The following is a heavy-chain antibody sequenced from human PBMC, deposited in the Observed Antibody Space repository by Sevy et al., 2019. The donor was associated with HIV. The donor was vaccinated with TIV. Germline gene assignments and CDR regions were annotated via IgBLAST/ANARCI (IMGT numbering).Heavy chain of an antibody. J-gene: IGHJ6*02. CDR2: IYTSGST. D-gene: IGHD3-10*01. Sequence: SETLSLTCTVSGGSISSYYWSWIRQPAGKGLEWIGRIYTSGSTNYNPSLKSRVTMSVDTSKNQFSLKLSSVTAADTAVYYCAGDGMVRGVTGDYYYYGMDVWGQGTTVTVSS. CDR1: GGSISSYY. CDR3: AGDGMVRGVTGDYYYYGMDV. V-gene: IGHV4-4*07.